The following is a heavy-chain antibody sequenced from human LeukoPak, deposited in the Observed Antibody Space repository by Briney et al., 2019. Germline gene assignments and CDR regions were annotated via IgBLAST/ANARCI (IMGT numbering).Heavy chain of an antibody. J-gene: IGHJ4*02. CDR1: GFTFSDYY. V-gene: IGHV3-23*01. CDR3: ARKNSGGWTFDY. CDR2: ISVSGDST. Sequence: GGSLRLSCAASGFTFSDYYMSWIRQAPGKGLEWVSAISVSGDSTSYADSVKGRFSISRDKSNNTLCLQMTSLRAEDTALYYCARKNSGGWTFDYWGQGTLVTVSS. D-gene: IGHD6-19*01.